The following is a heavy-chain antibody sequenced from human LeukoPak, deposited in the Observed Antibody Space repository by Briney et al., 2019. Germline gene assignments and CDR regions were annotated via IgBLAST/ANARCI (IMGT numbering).Heavy chain of an antibody. D-gene: IGHD3-10*01. CDR2: IDPGDSET. Sequence: PRESLKISCKTSGYSFSSYWIGWVRQMPGEGLEWMGIIDPGDSETRYSPSFEGQVTISADKSISTAYLQWSSLKASDTAMYYCARQTSMGRSGDYWGQGTLVTVSA. J-gene: IGHJ4*02. CDR1: GYSFSSYW. CDR3: ARQTSMGRSGDY. V-gene: IGHV5-51*01.